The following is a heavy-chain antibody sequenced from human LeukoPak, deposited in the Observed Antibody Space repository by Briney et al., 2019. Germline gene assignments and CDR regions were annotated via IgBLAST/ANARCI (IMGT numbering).Heavy chain of an antibody. CDR3: ASRRGPSIVGSGRQTYSYYYGMDV. D-gene: IGHD3-10*01. Sequence: SGTLSLTCAAYGGPFSGYDWSWIRQPPGKGLEWVWDISHSGSTNYNPALKSRVTISVGTSKNQFSLRLSSVTAADTAVYYCASRRGPSIVGSGRQTYSYYYGMDVWGQGTTVTVSS. V-gene: IGHV4-34*01. CDR2: ISHSGST. J-gene: IGHJ6*02. CDR1: GGPFSGYD.